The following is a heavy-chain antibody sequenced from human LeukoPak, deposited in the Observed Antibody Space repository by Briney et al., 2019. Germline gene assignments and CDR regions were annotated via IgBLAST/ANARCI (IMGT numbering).Heavy chain of an antibody. J-gene: IGHJ4*02. Sequence: GASVKVSCKASGYTFTSYDINWVRQATGQGLEWMGWMNPNSGNTGYAQKFRGRVTMTRNASISTAYMELSSLRSEDTAVYYCARGRVIFGVVIIFRPYYFDYWGQGTLVTVSS. CDR1: GYTFTSYD. D-gene: IGHD3-3*01. CDR3: ARGRVIFGVVIIFRPYYFDY. CDR2: MNPNSGNT. V-gene: IGHV1-8*01.